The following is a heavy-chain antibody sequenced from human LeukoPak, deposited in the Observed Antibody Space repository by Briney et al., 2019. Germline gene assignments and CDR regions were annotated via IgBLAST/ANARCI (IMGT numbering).Heavy chain of an antibody. J-gene: IGHJ4*02. CDR1: GFTFSSYA. Sequence: GGPLRLSCAASGFTFSSYAMNWVRQAPGKGLEWVSIISGSGTNTYYADSVKGRFTISRDNSKNTLYLQMNSLRAEDTAVYYCAKDAVPMITFGGVTDYWGQGTLVTVSS. D-gene: IGHD3-16*01. CDR3: AKDAVPMITFGGVTDY. CDR2: ISGSGTNT. V-gene: IGHV3-23*01.